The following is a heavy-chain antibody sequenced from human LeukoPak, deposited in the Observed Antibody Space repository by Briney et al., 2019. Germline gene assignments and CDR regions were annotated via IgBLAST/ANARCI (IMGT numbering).Heavy chain of an antibody. D-gene: IGHD3-10*01. CDR2: ISSSSSYI. J-gene: IGHJ4*02. Sequence: GGFLRLSCAASGFTFSSYSMNWVRQAPGKGLEWVSSISSSSSYIYYADSVKGRFTISRDNSKNTLYLQMDSLRAEDTAVYYCARDLAGHYYGSGSSFDYWGQGTLVTVSS. CDR1: GFTFSSYS. V-gene: IGHV3-21*01. CDR3: ARDLAGHYYGSGSSFDY.